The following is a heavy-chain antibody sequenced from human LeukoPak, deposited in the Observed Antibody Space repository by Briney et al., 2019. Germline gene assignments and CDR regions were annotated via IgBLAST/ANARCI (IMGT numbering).Heavy chain of an antibody. CDR3: ARLDQLVQDYWYFDL. Sequence: SETLSLTCAVYGGSFSGYYWSWIRQPPGEGLEWIGEITRSGGINYSPSLKSRVTIPLDTSKNQFSLRLTSVTAADTAVYYCARLDQLVQDYWYFDLWGRGTLVTVSS. D-gene: IGHD6-13*01. J-gene: IGHJ2*01. CDR2: ITRSGGI. V-gene: IGHV4-34*01. CDR1: GGSFSGYY.